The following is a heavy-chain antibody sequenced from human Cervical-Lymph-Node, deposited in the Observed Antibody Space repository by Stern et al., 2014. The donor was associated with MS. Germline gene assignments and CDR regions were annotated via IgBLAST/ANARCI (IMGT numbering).Heavy chain of an antibody. CDR2: IDTETGNP. Sequence: VQLVESGSGLKKPGGSVEVSCTASGYTFNNNAVTWVRQAPGQGLEWMGWIDTETGNPTYAQGFAVRLVFSLDTSVSTAYLQITSLKAEDTAVYYCARVSNSGYYGDHWGQGTLVTVSS. CDR1: GYTFNNNA. D-gene: IGHD3-22*01. V-gene: IGHV7-4-1*02. J-gene: IGHJ4*02. CDR3: ARVSNSGYYGDH.